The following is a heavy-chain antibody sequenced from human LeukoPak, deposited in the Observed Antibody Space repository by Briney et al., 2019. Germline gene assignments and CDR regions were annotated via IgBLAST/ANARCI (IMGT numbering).Heavy chain of an antibody. CDR1: GFTVSSNY. CDR2: INHSGST. CDR3: ARHGGIVDMDV. J-gene: IGHJ6*03. V-gene: IGHV4-34*01. D-gene: IGHD3-16*01. Sequence: NTGGSLRLSCAASGFTVSSNYMSWVRQAPGKGLEWIGEINHSGSTNYNLSLKSRVTISVDTSKNQFSLKMSSVTAADTAVYYCARHGGIVDMDVWGKGTTVTISS.